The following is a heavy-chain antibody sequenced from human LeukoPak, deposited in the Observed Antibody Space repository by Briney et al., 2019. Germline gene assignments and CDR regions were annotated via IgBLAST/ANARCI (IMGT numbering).Heavy chain of an antibody. D-gene: IGHD1-26*01. CDR1: GGTFSSYA. J-gene: IGHJ6*02. CDR2: IIPIFGTA. Sequence: ASVKVSCKASGGTFSSYAISWVRQAPGQGLEWMAGIIPIFGTANYAQKFQGRVTITADESTSTAYMELSSLRSEDTAVYYCALGGVGATTSPYYYGMDVWGQGTTVTVSS. V-gene: IGHV1-69*13. CDR3: ALGGVGATTSPYYYGMDV.